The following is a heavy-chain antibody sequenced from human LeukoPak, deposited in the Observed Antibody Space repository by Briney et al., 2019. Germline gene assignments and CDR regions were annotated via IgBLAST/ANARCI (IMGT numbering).Heavy chain of an antibody. CDR3: AKDRSVWGSYRFFDY. V-gene: IGHV3-23*01. D-gene: IGHD3-16*02. J-gene: IGHJ4*02. CDR1: GFTFSSYW. Sequence: PGGSLRLSCAASGFTFSSYWMSWVRQAPGKGLEWVSAISGSGGSTYYADSVKGRFTISRDNSKNTLYLQMNSLRAEDTAVYYCAKDRSVWGSYRFFDYWGQGTLVTVSS. CDR2: ISGSGGST.